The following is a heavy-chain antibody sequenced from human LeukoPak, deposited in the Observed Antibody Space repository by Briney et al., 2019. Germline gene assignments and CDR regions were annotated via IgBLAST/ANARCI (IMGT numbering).Heavy chain of an antibody. J-gene: IGHJ4*02. Sequence: SXKVSCKASGGTFSSYAISWVRQAPGQGLEWMGGIIPIFGTANYAQKFQGRVTITADESTSTAYMELSSLRSEDTAVYYCASTYCGGDCYPRIFDYWGQGTLVTVSS. CDR3: ASTYCGGDCYPRIFDY. CDR1: GGTFSSYA. CDR2: IIPIFGTA. V-gene: IGHV1-69*01. D-gene: IGHD2-21*01.